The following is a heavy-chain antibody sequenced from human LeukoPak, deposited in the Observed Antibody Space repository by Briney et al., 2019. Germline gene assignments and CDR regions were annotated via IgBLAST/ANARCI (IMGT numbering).Heavy chain of an antibody. V-gene: IGHV4-39*01. CDR1: GCTIRANSYY. CDR3: ARHPRDDYGGFGLDS. Sequence: PSETLSLTCTASGCTIRANSYYWAWIRPPPRKGLEWIGTLYYSGSTYLNPSLKSRVTISVDTSRNHFSLSLNSVTAADTATYYCARHPRDDYGGFGLDSWGQGILVSVYS. CDR2: LYYSGST. J-gene: IGHJ4*02. D-gene: IGHD4-23*01.